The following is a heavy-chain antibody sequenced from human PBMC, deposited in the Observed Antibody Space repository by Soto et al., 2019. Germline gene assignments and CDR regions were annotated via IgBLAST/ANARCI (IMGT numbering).Heavy chain of an antibody. J-gene: IGHJ4*02. CDR1: GYTFTSYG. D-gene: IGHD3-9*01. V-gene: IGHV1-18*01. CDR2: ISAYNGNT. CDR3: ARDGDYDILTGYPYYFDY. Sequence: QVQLVQSGAEVKKPGASVKVSCKASGYTFTSYGISWVRQAPGQGLEWMGWISAYNGNTNYAQKLQGRVTMTTDTSTSTAYMELRSLRSDDPAVYYCARDGDYDILTGYPYYFDYWGQGTLVTVSS.